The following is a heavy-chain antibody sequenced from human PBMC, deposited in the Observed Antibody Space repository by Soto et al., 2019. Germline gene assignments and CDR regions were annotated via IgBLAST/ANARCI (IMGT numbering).Heavy chain of an antibody. J-gene: IGHJ2*01. CDR2: IYYSGST. CDR1: GGSISSGGFY. Sequence: QVQLQESGPGLVKPSQTLSLTCTVSGGSISSGGFYWTWIRQHPGKGLEWIGYIYYSGSTYYNPSLKSRVTISVDTSKNQFSLKLSSVTAADTAVYYCARDVSGIYDNWYFDLWGRGTLVTVSS. CDR3: ARDVSGIYDNWYFDL. D-gene: IGHD1-26*01. V-gene: IGHV4-31*03.